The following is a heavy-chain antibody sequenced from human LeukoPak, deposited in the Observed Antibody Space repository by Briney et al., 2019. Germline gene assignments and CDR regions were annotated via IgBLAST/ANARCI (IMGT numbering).Heavy chain of an antibody. CDR2: INPSGGST. J-gene: IGHJ3*02. CDR3: ARDKSEYYYDSSGYPDAFDI. D-gene: IGHD3-22*01. Sequence: ASVKVSCKASGYTFTSYYMHCVRQAPGQGLEWMGIINPSGGSTSYAQKFQGRVTMTRDMSTSTVYMELSSLRSEDTAVYYCARDKSEYYYDSSGYPDAFDIWGQGTMVTVSS. V-gene: IGHV1-46*01. CDR1: GYTFTSYY.